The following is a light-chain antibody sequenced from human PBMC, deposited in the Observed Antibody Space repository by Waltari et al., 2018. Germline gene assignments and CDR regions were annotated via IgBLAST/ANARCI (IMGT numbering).Light chain of an antibody. CDR1: QSLLHTDGKTQ. CDR2: GAS. V-gene: IGKV2-29*03. CDR3: MQGIQLPFT. J-gene: IGKJ3*01. Sequence: DTVMTQSPLFLSVTPGQPASISCKSSQSLLHTDGKTQLFWYLQKPGQSPQLLIYGASNRVSGVPERFSGSGSGTDFTLTISRVEAEDVGVYYCMQGIQLPFTFGPGTKVDI.